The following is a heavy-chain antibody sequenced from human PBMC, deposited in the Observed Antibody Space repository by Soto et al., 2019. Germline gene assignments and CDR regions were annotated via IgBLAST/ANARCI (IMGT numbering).Heavy chain of an antibody. Sequence: QVQLVESGGGVVQPGRSLRLSCAASGFTFNSYGMHWVRQAPGKGLEWVASISHDGTNKYYVDSVKGRFTISRDNSKSTLYLQMNSLRAEDTAVYYCAKTPWEKYYSSWFDCWGQGTLVPVAS. D-gene: IGHD1-26*01. J-gene: IGHJ4*02. CDR1: GFTFNSYG. CDR2: ISHDGTNK. CDR3: AKTPWEKYYSSWFDC. V-gene: IGHV3-30*18.